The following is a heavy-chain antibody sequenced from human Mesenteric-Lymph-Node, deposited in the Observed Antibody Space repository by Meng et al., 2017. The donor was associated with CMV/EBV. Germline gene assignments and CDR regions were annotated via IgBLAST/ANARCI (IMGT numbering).Heavy chain of an antibody. CDR3: ARDWGREKDDLWSGDSSYYFGMDV. V-gene: IGHV1-46*01. J-gene: IGHJ6*02. CDR2: INHSDGST. D-gene: IGHD3-3*01. CDR1: GYTFINYQ. Sequence: ASVKVSCKASGYTFINYQLNWVRQAPGQGPEWMGIINHSDGSTSYAQKFQGRFTMTRDTSTSTVYMEVSSLSSEDTAVYYCARDWGREKDDLWSGDSSYYFGMDVWGQGTTVTVSS.